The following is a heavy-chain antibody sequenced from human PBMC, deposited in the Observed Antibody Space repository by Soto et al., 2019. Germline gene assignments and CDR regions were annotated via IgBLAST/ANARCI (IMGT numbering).Heavy chain of an antibody. V-gene: IGHV4-59*01. CDR2: IYYSGST. CDR3: ARDRDFWSGSPYLMDV. CDR1: GDSISTYY. D-gene: IGHD3-3*01. J-gene: IGHJ6*02. Sequence: PSETLSLTCTVSGDSISTYYWSWIRQPPGKGLEWIGYIYYSGSTNYNPSLRSRVTISVDTSKNQFSLKLSSVTAADTAVYYCARDRDFWSGSPYLMDVWGQGTTVTVSS.